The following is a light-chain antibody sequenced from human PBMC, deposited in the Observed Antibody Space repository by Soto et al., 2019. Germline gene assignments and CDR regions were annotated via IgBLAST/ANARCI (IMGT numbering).Light chain of an antibody. CDR3: CSYAGSYTVV. CDR2: DVS. V-gene: IGLV2-11*01. J-gene: IGLJ2*01. Sequence: QPVLTQPRSVSGSPGQSVTISCTGTSSDVGGYNYVSWYQQHPGKAPKFMIYDVSKRPSGVPDRFSGSKSGNTASLTISGLQAEDEADYYCCSYAGSYTVVFGGGTKVTVL. CDR1: SSDVGGYNY.